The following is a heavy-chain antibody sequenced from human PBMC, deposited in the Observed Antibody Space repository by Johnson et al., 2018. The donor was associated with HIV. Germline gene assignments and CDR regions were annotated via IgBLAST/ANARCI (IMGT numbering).Heavy chain of an antibody. D-gene: IGHD6-19*01. CDR2: INSDGSST. V-gene: IGHV3-74*01. CDR3: ARDKAVGYSSGWHAFDI. J-gene: IGHJ3*02. Sequence: VQLVESGGGLVQPGGSLRLSCAASGFTFSSYWMHWVRQAPGKGLVWVSRINSDGSSTSYADSVKGRFTISRDNAKNTLYLQMNSLRAEATAVYYCARDKAVGYSSGWHAFDIWGQGTMVTVSS. CDR1: GFTFSSYW.